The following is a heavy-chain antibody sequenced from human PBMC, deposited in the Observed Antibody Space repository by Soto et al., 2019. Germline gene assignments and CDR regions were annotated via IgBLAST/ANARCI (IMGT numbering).Heavy chain of an antibody. CDR1: GFTFSTSA. CDR3: ERDSSEYYNQPVIGY. Sequence: QVQLVESGGGVVQPGRSLRLSCAASGFTFSTSAMHWVRQAPGKGLEWVAIISYDGTSKYYGDSVKGRFTIARDNSKITLDQQMSTVIAEDKAVYYCERDSSEYYNQPVIGYWGQGTLVTVSS. D-gene: IGHD3-10*01. J-gene: IGHJ4*02. V-gene: IGHV3-30-3*01. CDR2: ISYDGTSK.